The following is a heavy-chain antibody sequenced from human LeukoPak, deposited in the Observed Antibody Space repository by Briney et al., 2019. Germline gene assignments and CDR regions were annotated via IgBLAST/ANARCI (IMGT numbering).Heavy chain of an antibody. V-gene: IGHV3-23*01. Sequence: GSLRLSCASSGFTFSTYAMSWVRQAPGTGLESVSAISGTGGSTYYADSVKGRFTISRDNSKNTLYLQMNSLRAEDTAVYYCAKDLIAATGKGPYFDYWGQGTLVTVSS. CDR2: ISGTGGST. D-gene: IGHD6-13*01. CDR3: AKDLIAATGKGPYFDY. J-gene: IGHJ4*02. CDR1: GFTFSTYA.